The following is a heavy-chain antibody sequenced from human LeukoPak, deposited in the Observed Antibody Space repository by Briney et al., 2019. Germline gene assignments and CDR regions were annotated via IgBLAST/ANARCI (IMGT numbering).Heavy chain of an antibody. Sequence: ASVKVSCKASGYTFTGYYMHWVRQAPGQGLEWMGWINPNSGGTNYAQKLQGRVTMTTDTSTSTAYMELRSLRSDDTAVYYCARALYDILTGYYPSGYLDYWGQGTLVTVSS. D-gene: IGHD3-9*01. CDR1: GYTFTGYY. CDR3: ARALYDILTGYYPSGYLDY. J-gene: IGHJ4*02. CDR2: INPNSGGT. V-gene: IGHV1-2*02.